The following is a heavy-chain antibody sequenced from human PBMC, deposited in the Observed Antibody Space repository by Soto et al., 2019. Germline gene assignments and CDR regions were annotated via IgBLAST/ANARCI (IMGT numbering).Heavy chain of an antibody. V-gene: IGHV3-30*18. CDR3: AKEESRYYDCSGPVRGYFDY. CDR1: GFTFSSYG. J-gene: IGHJ4*02. CDR2: ISYDGSNK. D-gene: IGHD3-22*01. Sequence: GGSLRLSCAASGFTFSSYGMHWVRQAPGKGLEWVAVISYDGSNKYYADSVKGRFTISRDNSKNTLYLQMNSLRAEDTAVYYCAKEESRYYDCSGPVRGYFDYWGQGTLVTVSS.